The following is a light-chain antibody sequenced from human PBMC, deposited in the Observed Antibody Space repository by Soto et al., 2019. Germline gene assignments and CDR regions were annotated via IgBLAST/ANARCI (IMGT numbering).Light chain of an antibody. CDR3: QQYNNWPLT. CDR1: HRVSSY. CDR2: GTS. Sequence: EIVMTQSPATLSVSPGERATLSCRASHRVSSYLAWYQQKPGQAPRLLIYGTSTRATGIPARFSGSGSGTEFTLTITSLQSEDFAVYYCQQYNNWPLTFGGVTKVEIK. V-gene: IGKV3-15*01. J-gene: IGKJ4*01.